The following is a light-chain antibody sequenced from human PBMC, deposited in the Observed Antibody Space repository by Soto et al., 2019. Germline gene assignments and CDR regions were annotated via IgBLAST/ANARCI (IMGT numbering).Light chain of an antibody. V-gene: IGLV2-8*01. J-gene: IGLJ1*01. CDR1: KNDIGVYDF. Sequence: QSVLTQPPSASGSPGQSVTISCTGTKNDIGVYDFVSWYQHHPGKAPRLIIYEVVQRPSGVPDRFSGSKSGNTASLTVSGLQAADDADYSCKSYAGSNTYVCGSGTKVTGL. CDR3: KSYAGSNTYV. CDR2: EVV.